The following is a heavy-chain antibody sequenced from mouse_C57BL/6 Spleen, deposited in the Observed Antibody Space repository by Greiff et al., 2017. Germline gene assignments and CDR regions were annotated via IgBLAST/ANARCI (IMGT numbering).Heavy chain of an antibody. CDR2: IDPSDSYT. Sequence: VKLQQPGAELVMPGASVKLSCKASGYTFTSYWMHWVKQRPGQGLEWIGEIDPSDSYTNYNQKFKGKSTLTVDKSSSTAYMQLSSLTSEDSAVYYCARWGLLWYFGVRGTGTTVTVSS. V-gene: IGHV1-69*01. J-gene: IGHJ1*03. CDR1: GYTFTSYW. D-gene: IGHD1-1*01. CDR3: ARWGLLWYFGV.